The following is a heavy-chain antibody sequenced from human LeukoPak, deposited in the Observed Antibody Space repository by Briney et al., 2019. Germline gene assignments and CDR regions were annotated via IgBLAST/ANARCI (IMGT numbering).Heavy chain of an antibody. Sequence: PSETLSLTCTVSGGSISSYYWSWIRQPPGKGLEWIGYIYYSGSTNYNPSLKSRVTISVDTSKNQFSLKLSSVIAADTAEYYCARGGGWSPYYFDYWGQGTLVTVSS. CDR2: IYYSGST. CDR3: ARGGGWSPYYFDY. D-gene: IGHD6-19*01. J-gene: IGHJ4*02. CDR1: GGSISSYY. V-gene: IGHV4-59*01.